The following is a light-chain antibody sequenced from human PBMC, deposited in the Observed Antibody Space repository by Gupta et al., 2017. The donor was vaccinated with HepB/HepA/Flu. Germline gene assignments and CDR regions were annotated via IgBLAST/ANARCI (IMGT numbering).Light chain of an antibody. V-gene: IGKV3-20*01. CDR1: QRVSSSY. Sequence: VLTQSPGTLSLSPGERATLSCRASQRVSSSYLAWYQQKPGQAPRLLIYGASSRATGIPDRFSGSGSGTDFTLTISRLEPEDFAMYYCQQYGSSPSTFGQGTKVEIK. CDR3: QQYGSSPST. CDR2: GAS. J-gene: IGKJ1*01.